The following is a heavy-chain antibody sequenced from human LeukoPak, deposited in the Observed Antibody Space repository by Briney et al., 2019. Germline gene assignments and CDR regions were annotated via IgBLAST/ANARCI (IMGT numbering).Heavy chain of an antibody. V-gene: IGHV3-53*01. Sequence: PGGSLRLSCAASGFTVSSNYMSWVRQAPGKGLEWVSVIYSGGSTYYADSVKGRFTISRDNSKNTLYLQMNSLRADDTAVYYCAKARGSSVYEQFDYWGQGTQVTASP. CDR2: IYSGGST. CDR1: GFTVSSNY. J-gene: IGHJ4*02. D-gene: IGHD5/OR15-5a*01. CDR3: AKARGSSVYEQFDY.